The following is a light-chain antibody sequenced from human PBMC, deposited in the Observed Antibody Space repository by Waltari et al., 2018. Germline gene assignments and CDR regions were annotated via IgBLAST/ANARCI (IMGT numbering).Light chain of an antibody. Sequence: SYVLTQPPSVSVAPGQTARITWGGNTIGSKRVHWYQQKPGQAPVLVLYDDSDRPSGIPERFSGSNSGNTATLTISRVAAGDEADYYCHVWDSNSDHVVFGGGTKLTVL. CDR1: TIGSKR. CDR2: DDS. V-gene: IGLV3-21*02. J-gene: IGLJ2*01. CDR3: HVWDSNSDHVV.